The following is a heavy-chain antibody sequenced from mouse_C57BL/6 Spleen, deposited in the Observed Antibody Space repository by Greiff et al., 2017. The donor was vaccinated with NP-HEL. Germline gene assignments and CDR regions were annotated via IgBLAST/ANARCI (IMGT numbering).Heavy chain of an antibody. V-gene: IGHV1-81*01. CDR1: GYTFTSYG. CDR3: ARGGTVVALYYWAMDV. D-gene: IGHD1-1*01. J-gene: IGHJ4*01. CDR2: IYPRSGNT. Sequence: QVQLQQSGAELARPGASVKLSCKASGYTFTSYGISWVKQRPGRGLEWIGEIYPRSGNTYYNEKFKGKATLTVDKSSSTAYMQLRSLTSEDSAVYFCARGGTVVALYYWAMDVWGKGTTVTVSS.